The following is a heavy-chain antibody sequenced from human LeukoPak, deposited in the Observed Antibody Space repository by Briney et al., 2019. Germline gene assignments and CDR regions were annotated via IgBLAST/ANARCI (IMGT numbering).Heavy chain of an antibody. V-gene: IGHV3-48*01. Sequence: GGSLRLSCGASGITFSGYSMNWVRQAPGKGLEWVSYISSSGSTKYYADSVKGRFTISRDNAGNSLYLQMNSLRAEDTAVYFCARGGLSIMGYWGQGTLVTVSS. CDR3: ARGGLSIMGY. CDR1: GITFSGYS. J-gene: IGHJ4*02. D-gene: IGHD2/OR15-2a*01. CDR2: ISSSGSTK.